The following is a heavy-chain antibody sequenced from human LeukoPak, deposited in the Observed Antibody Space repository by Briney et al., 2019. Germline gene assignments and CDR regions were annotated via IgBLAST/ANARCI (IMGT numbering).Heavy chain of an antibody. CDR2: IYYSGST. CDR1: GGSISSSSYY. J-gene: IGHJ3*02. Sequence: PSETLSLTCTVSGGSISSSSYYWGWIRQPPGKGLEWIGSIYYSGSTYYNPSLKSRVTISVDTSKNQFSLKLSSVTAADTAVYYCARVFRQQLVRGAFDIWGQGTMVTVSS. V-gene: IGHV4-39*07. CDR3: ARVFRQQLVRGAFDI. D-gene: IGHD6-13*01.